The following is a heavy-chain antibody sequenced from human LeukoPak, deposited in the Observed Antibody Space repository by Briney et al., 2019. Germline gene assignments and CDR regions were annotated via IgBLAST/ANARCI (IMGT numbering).Heavy chain of an antibody. J-gene: IGHJ6*03. D-gene: IGHD6-13*01. Sequence: PSETLSLACAVYGGSFSGYYWSWIRQPPGKGLEWIGEINHSGSTNYNPSLKSRVTISVDTSKNQFSLKLSSVTAADTAVYYCARGPRFPYSSNYYYYYMDVWGKGTTVTVSS. CDR2: INHSGST. CDR1: GGSFSGYY. V-gene: IGHV4-34*01. CDR3: ARGPRFPYSSNYYYYYMDV.